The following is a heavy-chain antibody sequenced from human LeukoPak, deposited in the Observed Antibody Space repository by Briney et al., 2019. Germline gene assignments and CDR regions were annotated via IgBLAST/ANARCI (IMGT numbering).Heavy chain of an antibody. CDR2: IYTSGST. CDR1: GGSLSSYY. Sequence: PSETLSLTCTVSGGSLSSYYWSWIRQPAGKGLEWIGRIYTSGSTNYNPSLKSRVTMSVDTSKNQFSLKLSSVTAADTAVYYCARDLVVPAAMLGYYYYYGMDVWGQGTTVTVSS. CDR3: ARDLVVPAAMLGYYYYYGMDV. D-gene: IGHD2-2*01. J-gene: IGHJ6*02. V-gene: IGHV4-4*07.